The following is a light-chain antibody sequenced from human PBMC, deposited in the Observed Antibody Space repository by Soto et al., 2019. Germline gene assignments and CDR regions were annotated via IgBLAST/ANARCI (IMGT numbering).Light chain of an antibody. CDR1: QIVRSTY. CDR3: QQYATSPLT. V-gene: IGKV3-20*01. J-gene: IGKJ4*01. Sequence: EIVLTQSPGTLSLSPWEGATLSCRASQIVRSTYLAWFQQKPGQAPRLLIYGASTRATGIPDRFSGSGSGTDFTLTISRLEPEDFALYYCQQYATSPLTFGGGTKVDIK. CDR2: GAS.